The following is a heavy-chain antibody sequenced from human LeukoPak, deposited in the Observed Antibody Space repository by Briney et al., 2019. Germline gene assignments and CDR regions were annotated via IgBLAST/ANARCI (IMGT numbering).Heavy chain of an antibody. J-gene: IGHJ5*02. CDR3: ARSDYYDSSGSYSNWFDP. V-gene: IGHV3-11*01. CDR2: ISSSGSTI. Sequence: GGSLRLSCTASGFTFSDYYMSWIRQAPGKGLEWVSYISSSGSTIYYADSVKGRFTISRDNAKNSLYLQMNSLRAEDTAVYYCARSDYYDSSGSYSNWFDPWGQGTLVTVSS. CDR1: GFTFSDYY. D-gene: IGHD3-22*01.